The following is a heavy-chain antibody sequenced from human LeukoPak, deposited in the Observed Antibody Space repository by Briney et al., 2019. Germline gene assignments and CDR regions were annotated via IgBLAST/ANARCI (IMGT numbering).Heavy chain of an antibody. CDR3: ARRPTGYCSSTSCYDAFDI. D-gene: IGHD2-2*03. CDR1: GFTFSDYY. CDR2: ISSSGSTI. J-gene: IGHJ3*02. V-gene: IGHV3-11*04. Sequence: PGGSLRLSCAASGFTFSDYYMSWIRQAPGKGLEWVSYISSSGSTIYYADSVKGRFTISRDNAKNSLYLQMNSLRAEDTAVYYCARRPTGYCSSTSCYDAFDIWGQGTMVTVSS.